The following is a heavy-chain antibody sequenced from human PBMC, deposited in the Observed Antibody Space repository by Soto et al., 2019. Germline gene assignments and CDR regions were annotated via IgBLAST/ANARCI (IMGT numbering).Heavy chain of an antibody. Sequence: QEQLVQSGAEVKKPGASVKVSCKASGYSFTRHDINWVRQAPGQGLEWMGWINPSSGNTGYAQRFLGRLTMTTDTSTSTAYMELRGLKSEDTAIYYSAREDILFSGVIVFYGMDVWGQGTTVTVPS. D-gene: IGHD3-3*01. CDR3: AREDILFSGVIVFYGMDV. J-gene: IGHJ6*02. V-gene: IGHV1-8*01. CDR1: GYSFTRHD. CDR2: INPSSGNT.